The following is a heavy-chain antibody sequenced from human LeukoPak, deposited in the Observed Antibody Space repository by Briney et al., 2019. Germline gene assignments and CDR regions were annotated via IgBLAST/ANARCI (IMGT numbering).Heavy chain of an antibody. CDR2: IIPIFGTA. Sequence: SVKVSCKASGGTFSSYAISWVRQAPGQGLEWMGGIIPIFGTANYAQKFQGRVTITADESTSTAYMELSSLRSEDTAVYYCARDEPYYDSSGYYPPDYWGQGTLVTVSS. V-gene: IGHV1-69*13. CDR3: ARDEPYYDSSGYYPPDY. CDR1: GGTFSSYA. D-gene: IGHD3-22*01. J-gene: IGHJ4*02.